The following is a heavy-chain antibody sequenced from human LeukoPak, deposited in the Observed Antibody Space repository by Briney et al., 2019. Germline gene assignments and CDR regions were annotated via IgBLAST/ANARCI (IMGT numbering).Heavy chain of an antibody. CDR3: AIVQGGAHDAFDI. CDR1: GYTFTKYD. Sequence: ASVKVSCKASGYTFTKYDIHWVRQAPGQGLEWMGWISPYIGNTYYSQKLQGRVTMTTDTSTTTAYMELRSLRCDDTAMYYCAIVQGGAHDAFDIWGQGTMVTVSS. CDR2: ISPYIGNT. J-gene: IGHJ3*02. V-gene: IGHV1-18*01. D-gene: IGHD6-6*01.